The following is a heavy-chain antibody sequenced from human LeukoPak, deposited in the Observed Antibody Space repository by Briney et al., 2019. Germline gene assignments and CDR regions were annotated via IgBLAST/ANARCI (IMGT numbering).Heavy chain of an antibody. CDR2: IIPILGIA. CDR3: ARRGLQTSYGMDV. Sequence: SVKVSCKASGGTFSSYTISWVRQAPGQGLEWMGRIIPILGIANYAQKFQGRVTITADKSTITAYMELSSLRSEDTAVYYCARRGLQTSYGMDVWGQGTTVTVSS. V-gene: IGHV1-69*02. J-gene: IGHJ6*02. D-gene: IGHD5-24*01. CDR1: GGTFSSYT.